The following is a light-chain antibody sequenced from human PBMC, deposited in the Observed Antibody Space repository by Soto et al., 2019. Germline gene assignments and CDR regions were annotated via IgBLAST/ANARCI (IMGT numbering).Light chain of an antibody. CDR2: AAS. V-gene: IGKV1-39*01. CDR3: QQSGDTPPWT. CDR1: QSIRKY. J-gene: IGKJ1*01. Sequence: DIQMTQSPSSLSASVGDRVIITCRASQSIRKYLNWYQHKPGKVPTLLIYAASSLQSGVPSRFSGSGSGTEFPLTITSLKHEEFATYYCQQSGDTPPWTFGQGTKVAI.